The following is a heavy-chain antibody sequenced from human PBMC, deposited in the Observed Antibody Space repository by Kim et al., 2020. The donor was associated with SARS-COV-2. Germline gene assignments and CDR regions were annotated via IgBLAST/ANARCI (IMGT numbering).Heavy chain of an antibody. V-gene: IGHV3-74*01. Sequence: GGSLRLSCAASGFSFTNYWMHWVRQPPGKGLVWVSRLNGDGSRTSYGDSVKGRFTTSRDNAKNTVYLQMNSLRVEDPAVYYCASGPSSDGPLNHYWGQGT. CDR1: GFSFTNYW. D-gene: IGHD2-15*01. J-gene: IGHJ4*02. CDR2: LNGDGSRT. CDR3: ASGPSSDGPLNHY.